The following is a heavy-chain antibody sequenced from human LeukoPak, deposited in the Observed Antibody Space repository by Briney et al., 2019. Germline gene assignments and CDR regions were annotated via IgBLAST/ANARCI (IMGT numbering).Heavy chain of an antibody. V-gene: IGHV1-46*01. J-gene: IGHJ3*02. CDR1: GYSFSSYY. CDR3: ARPGATSDAFDI. CDR2: INPSGGST. D-gene: IGHD1-26*01. Sequence: ASVKVSCKASGYSFSSYYMHWVRQAPGQGLEWMGIINPSGGSTDYAQKFQGRVTITRDTSTSTVYMELSSLRSEDTAVYYCARPGATSDAFDIWGQGTTVTVSS.